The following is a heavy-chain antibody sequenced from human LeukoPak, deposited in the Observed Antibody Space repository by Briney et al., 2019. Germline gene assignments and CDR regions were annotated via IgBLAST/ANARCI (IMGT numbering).Heavy chain of an antibody. J-gene: IGHJ3*02. CDR1: GGTFSSYA. CDR2: IIPILGIA. D-gene: IGHD1-26*01. CDR3: ARESGSYLGAFDI. Sequence: SVKVSCKASGGTFSSYAISWVRQAPGQGLEWMGRIIPILGIANYAQKFQGRVTITADKSTSTAYMELSSLRSEDTAVYYCARESGSYLGAFDIWGQGTMVTVSS. V-gene: IGHV1-69*04.